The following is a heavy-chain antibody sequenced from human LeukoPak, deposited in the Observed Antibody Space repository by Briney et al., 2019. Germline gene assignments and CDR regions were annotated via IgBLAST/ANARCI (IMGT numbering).Heavy chain of an antibody. J-gene: IGHJ4*02. CDR3: ARHYYHSSGSYSFDY. V-gene: IGHV4-59*01. D-gene: IGHD3-22*01. CDR2: IYSSGST. Sequence: SETLSLTCTVSGGSIRSYYWSWIRQPPEKGLEWLGYIYSSGSTNYNPSLESRVTISVDTSKNQFSLKLSSVTAADTAVYYCARHYYHSSGSYSFDYWGQGTLVTVSS. CDR1: GGSIRSYY.